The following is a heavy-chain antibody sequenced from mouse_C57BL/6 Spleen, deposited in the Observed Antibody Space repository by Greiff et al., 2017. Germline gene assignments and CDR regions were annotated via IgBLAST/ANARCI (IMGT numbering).Heavy chain of an antibody. CDR3: APFDYYAMDY. Sequence: VQLQESGPELVKPGASVKISCKASGYAFSSSWMNWVKQRPGKGLEWIGRFYPGDGDTNYNGKFKGKATLTADKSSSTAYMQLSSLTSEDSAVYFCAPFDYYAMDYWGQGTSVTVSS. J-gene: IGHJ4*01. CDR2: FYPGDGDT. V-gene: IGHV1-82*01. CDR1: GYAFSSSW.